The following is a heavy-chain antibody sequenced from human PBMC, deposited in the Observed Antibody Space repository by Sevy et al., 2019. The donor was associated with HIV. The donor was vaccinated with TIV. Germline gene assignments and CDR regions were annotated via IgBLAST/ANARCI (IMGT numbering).Heavy chain of an antibody. CDR2: ISYDGSNK. V-gene: IGHV3-30*18. D-gene: IGHD3-22*01. CDR1: GFTFSSYG. Sequence: GGSLRLSCAASGFTFSSYGMHWVRQAPGKGLEWVAVISYDGSNKYYADSVKGRFPISRDNSKNTLYLQMNSLRAEDTAVYYCAKDVDSSGYYYEYYYYYGMDVWGQGTTVTVSS. CDR3: AKDVDSSGYYYEYYYYYGMDV. J-gene: IGHJ6*02.